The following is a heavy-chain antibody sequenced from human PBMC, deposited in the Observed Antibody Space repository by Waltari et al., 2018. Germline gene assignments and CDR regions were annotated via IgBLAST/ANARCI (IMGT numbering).Heavy chain of an antibody. Sequence: QVQLVQSGAEVKKXGSSVKVSCKXSGGIXSNYAXTWVRRAPGQGLGWMGGITPMFGATKSAQKXQGRVTVTADEYXSTXYMXXXSXGSEDTAVXXCARXEALEVCGGXXYVLLDYXGQGTLVIVXS. CDR2: ITPMFGAT. CDR3: ARXEALEVCGGXXYVLLDY. D-gene: IGHD2-21*01. J-gene: IGHJ4*02. V-gene: IGHV1-69*01. CDR1: GGIXSNYA.